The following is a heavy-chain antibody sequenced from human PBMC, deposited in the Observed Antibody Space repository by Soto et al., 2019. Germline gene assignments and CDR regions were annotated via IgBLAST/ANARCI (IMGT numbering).Heavy chain of an antibody. Sequence: SETLSLTCTVSGDSIISYFWSWIRQPPGKGLEWIGYLHYSGSTNYNPSLKSRVTTSVDTSQNQFSLSLSSVTAADTAVYYCARVNQIAPKRNAFDIWGQGTLVTVSS. CDR3: ARVNQIAPKRNAFDI. J-gene: IGHJ3*02. V-gene: IGHV4-59*01. CDR2: LHYSGST. D-gene: IGHD6-13*01. CDR1: GDSIISYF.